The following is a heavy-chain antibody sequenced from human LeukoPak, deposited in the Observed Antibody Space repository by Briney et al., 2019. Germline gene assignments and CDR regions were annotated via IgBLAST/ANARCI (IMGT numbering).Heavy chain of an antibody. CDR2: IYYSGST. CDR3: AREKSGIAVAGEAFDI. V-gene: IGHV4-59*01. D-gene: IGHD6-19*01. J-gene: IGHJ3*02. CDR1: GGSISSYY. Sequence: PSETLSLTCTVSGGSISSYYWSWIRQPPGKGLDWIGYIYYSGSTNYNPSLKSRVTISVDTSKNQFSLKLSSVTAADTAVYYCAREKSGIAVAGEAFDIWGQGTMVTVSS.